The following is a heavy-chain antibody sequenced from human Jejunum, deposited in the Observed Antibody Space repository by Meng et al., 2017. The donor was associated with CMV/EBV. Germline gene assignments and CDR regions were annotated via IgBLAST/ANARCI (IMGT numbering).Heavy chain of an antibody. CDR1: GFAFSSYA. CDR3: AKSTVGDYSYSDS. J-gene: IGHJ4*02. CDR2: IIGNGGGT. V-gene: IGHV3-23*01. D-gene: IGHD2-21*01. Sequence: SGFAFSSYAMTWVRQPPGKGLEWVSRIIGNGGGTNYADSVKGRFTISRDNSKNTLYLQMSSLRAEDSAVYYCAKSTVGDYSYSDSWGQGTLVTVSS.